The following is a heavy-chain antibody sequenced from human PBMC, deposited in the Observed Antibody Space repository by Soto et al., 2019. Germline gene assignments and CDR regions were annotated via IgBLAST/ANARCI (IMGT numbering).Heavy chain of an antibody. Sequence: GGSLRLSCAASGFTFSSYGMHWVRQAPGKGLEWVAVISYDGSNKYYADSVKGRFTISRDNSKNTLYLQMNSLRAEDTAVYYCAKDRRGIEVAGTFEPYYYGMDVWGQGTKVTVSS. V-gene: IGHV3-30*18. CDR1: GFTFSSYG. D-gene: IGHD6-19*01. J-gene: IGHJ6*02. CDR2: ISYDGSNK. CDR3: AKDRRGIEVAGTFEPYYYGMDV.